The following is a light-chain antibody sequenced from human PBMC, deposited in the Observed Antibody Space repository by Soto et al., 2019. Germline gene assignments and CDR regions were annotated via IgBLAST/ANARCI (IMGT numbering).Light chain of an antibody. CDR1: SSDIGAYNY. V-gene: IGLV2-14*01. CDR2: EVS. Sequence: QAVVTQPASVSGSPGQSITISCTGTSSDIGAYNYVSWYQQHPDKAPKLIIYEVSYRPSGVSDRFSGSKSDNTASLTISGLQPEDEATYFCSSFAIISLVIFGGGTKVTVL. CDR3: SSFAIISLVI. J-gene: IGLJ2*01.